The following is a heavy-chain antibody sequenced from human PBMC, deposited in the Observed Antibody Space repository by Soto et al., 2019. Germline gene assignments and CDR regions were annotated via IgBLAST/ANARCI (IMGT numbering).Heavy chain of an antibody. D-gene: IGHD3-10*01. J-gene: IGHJ4*02. V-gene: IGHV4-34*01. CDR1: GGSFSGYY. CDR3: GRGRKYYYGSGSYTRYFDY. Sequence: QVQLQQWGAGLLKPSETLSLTCAVYGGSFSGYYWSWIRQPPGKGLEWIGEINHSGSTNYNPSLRSRVTISVDTSKNQFSLKLSSVTAADTAVYYCGRGRKYYYGSGSYTRYFDYWGQGTLVTVSS. CDR2: INHSGST.